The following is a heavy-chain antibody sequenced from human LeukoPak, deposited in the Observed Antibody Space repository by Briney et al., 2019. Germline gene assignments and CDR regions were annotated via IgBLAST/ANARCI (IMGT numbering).Heavy chain of an antibody. D-gene: IGHD4-23*01. Sequence: PSGTLSLTCAVSGGTLSSGGYSWSWMREPPGKGLEWIGYIYHSGSTYYNPSLKSRVTISVDRSKNQFSLKLSSVTAADTAVYYCAREAHGGNYFDYWGQGTLVTVSS. V-gene: IGHV4-30-2*01. CDR2: IYHSGST. J-gene: IGHJ4*02. CDR3: AREAHGGNYFDY. CDR1: GGTLSSGGYS.